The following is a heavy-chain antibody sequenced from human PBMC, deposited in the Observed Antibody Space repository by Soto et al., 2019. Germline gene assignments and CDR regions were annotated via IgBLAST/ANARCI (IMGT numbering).Heavy chain of an antibody. CDR2: IYYSGST. CDR1: GGSISSGGYY. V-gene: IGHV4-31*03. Sequence: QVQLQESGPGLVKPSQTLSLTCTVSGGSISSGGYYWSWIRQHPGKGLEWIGYIYYSGSTYYIPSLMSRVTISVDTSKNQFSLKLSSLTAADTAVYYCARWVAALEDWFDPWGQGTMVTVST. J-gene: IGHJ5*02. D-gene: IGHD6-6*01. CDR3: ARWVAALEDWFDP.